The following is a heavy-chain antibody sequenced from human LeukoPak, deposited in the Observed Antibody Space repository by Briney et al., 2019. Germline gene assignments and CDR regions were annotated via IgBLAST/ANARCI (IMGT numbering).Heavy chain of an antibody. V-gene: IGHV4-59*12. Sequence: PSETLSLTCTVSGGSISNYYWNWIRQPPGKGLEWIGYIYYTGNTNYNPSLKSRVTMSVDTSKNQFSLKLSSVTAADTAVYYCARGDTALDYWGQGTLVTVSS. J-gene: IGHJ4*02. CDR1: GGSISNYY. CDR3: ARGDTALDY. D-gene: IGHD5-18*01. CDR2: IYYTGNT.